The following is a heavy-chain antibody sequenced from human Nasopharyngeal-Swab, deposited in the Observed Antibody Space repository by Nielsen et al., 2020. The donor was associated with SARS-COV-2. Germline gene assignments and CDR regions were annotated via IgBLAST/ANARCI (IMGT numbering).Heavy chain of an antibody. Sequence: GGSLRLSCAASGFTFSDHYMSWIRQTPGKGLEWLSYVTGIGGYTKYADSVQGRFIISRDSAKNSVYLQMNSLRAEDTAVYYCARESGGGLFDYWDQGVLVSVSS. D-gene: IGHD2-15*01. V-gene: IGHV3-11*06. J-gene: IGHJ4*02. CDR3: ARESGGGLFDY. CDR1: GFTFSDHY. CDR2: VTGIGGYT.